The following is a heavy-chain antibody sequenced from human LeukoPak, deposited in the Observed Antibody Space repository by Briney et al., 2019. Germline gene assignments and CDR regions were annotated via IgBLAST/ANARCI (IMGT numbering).Heavy chain of an antibody. D-gene: IGHD6-13*01. CDR1: GFAFSKYW. CDR3: VSQQLVPP. J-gene: IGHJ5*02. Sequence: GGSLRLSCAASGFAFSKYWMSWVRRAPGKGLEWVANIKEDGSIEDYADSVKGRFTVSRDNAKNSLYLQMNSLRVEDTAVYYCVSQQLVPPWGQGTLVTVSS. CDR2: IKEDGSIE. V-gene: IGHV3-7*01.